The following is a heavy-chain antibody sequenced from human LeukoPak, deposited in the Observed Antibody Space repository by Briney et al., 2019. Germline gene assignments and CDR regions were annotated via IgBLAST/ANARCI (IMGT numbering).Heavy chain of an antibody. V-gene: IGHV3-11*01. Sequence: GGSLRLSCEASGFGFSDFYMTWLRQAPGKGLEWVSYISGSGSDINYADSVKGRFTISRDNAENSLYLQMNSLRAEDTAMYYCTRDPRLVDHWGQGTLVTVSS. CDR3: TRDPRLVDH. CDR2: ISGSGSDI. J-gene: IGHJ4*02. CDR1: GFGFSDFY.